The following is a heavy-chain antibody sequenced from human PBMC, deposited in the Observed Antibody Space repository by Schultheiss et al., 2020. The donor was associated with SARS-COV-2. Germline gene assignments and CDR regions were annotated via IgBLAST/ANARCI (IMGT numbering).Heavy chain of an antibody. D-gene: IGHD2-2*01. CDR2: ISYSGST. CDR3: ARVVPAATYFDY. J-gene: IGHJ4*02. Sequence: SQTLSLTCTVSGDSISSYFWSWIRQPPGKGLEWIGYISYSGSTNYNPSLKSRVTISVDTSKNQFSLKLSSVTAADTAVYYCARVVPAATYFDYWGQGTLVTVSS. CDR1: GDSISSYF. V-gene: IGHV4-59*01.